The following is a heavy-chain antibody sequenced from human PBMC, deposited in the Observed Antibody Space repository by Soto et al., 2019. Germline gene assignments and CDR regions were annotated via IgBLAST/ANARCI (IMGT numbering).Heavy chain of an antibody. Sequence: ASVKGSCKPSGYTLNRYAISWVRQAPGQGLEWMGWISAYNGNTNYAQKLQGRVTMTTDTSTSTAYMELRSLRSDDTAVYYCARLYYYDSSGYYYVEEFWGQGTLVTVSS. D-gene: IGHD3-22*01. V-gene: IGHV1-18*01. CDR3: ARLYYYDSSGYYYVEEF. J-gene: IGHJ4*02. CDR1: GYTLNRYA. CDR2: ISAYNGNT.